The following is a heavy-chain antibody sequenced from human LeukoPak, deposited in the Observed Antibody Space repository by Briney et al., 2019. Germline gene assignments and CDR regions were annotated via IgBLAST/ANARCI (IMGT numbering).Heavy chain of an antibody. J-gene: IGHJ6*03. D-gene: IGHD3-10*01. V-gene: IGHV3-43D*03. CDR2: ISWDGGST. Sequence: GGSLRLSCAASGFTFHNYAMHWVRQAPGKGLEWVSLISWDGGSTYYADSVKGRFTISRDNSKNSLYLQMNSLRTEDTAFYYCEKAGGPPDYYYSRDVGGKGTTVTVPS. CDR1: GFTFHNYA. CDR3: EKAGGPPDYYYSRDV.